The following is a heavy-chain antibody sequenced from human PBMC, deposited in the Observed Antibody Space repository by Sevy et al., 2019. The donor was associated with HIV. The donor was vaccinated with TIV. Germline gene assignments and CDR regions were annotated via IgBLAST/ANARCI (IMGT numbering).Heavy chain of an antibody. CDR1: GFTFSSSS. J-gene: IGHJ4*02. D-gene: IGHD6-13*01. Sequence: GGSLRLSCAASGFTFSSSSMTWVRQAPGKGLEWVATISQGGSEEYSVDSVKGRFTISRDNAKNSLYLQMNSLSAVDTAVYFCARFVSLGYWGQGTLVTVSS. V-gene: IGHV3-7*01. CDR2: ISQGGSEE. CDR3: ARFVSLGY.